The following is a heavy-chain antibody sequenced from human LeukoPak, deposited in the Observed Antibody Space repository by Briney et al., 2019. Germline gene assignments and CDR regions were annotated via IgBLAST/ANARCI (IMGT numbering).Heavy chain of an antibody. Sequence: GASVKVSCKASGGTFTSYAISWVRQAPGQGLEWMGGIIPIFGTANYAQKFQGRVTITADESTSTAYMELSSLRSEDTAVYYCAVPVGGNADYFDYWGQGTLVTVSS. CDR2: IIPIFGTA. J-gene: IGHJ4*02. V-gene: IGHV1-69*13. CDR3: AVPVGGNADYFDY. CDR1: GGTFTSYA. D-gene: IGHD4-23*01.